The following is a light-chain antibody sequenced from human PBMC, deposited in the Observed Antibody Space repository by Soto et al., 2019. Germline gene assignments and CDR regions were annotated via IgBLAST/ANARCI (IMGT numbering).Light chain of an antibody. J-gene: IGKJ1*01. CDR1: HYVYSN. CDR3: QQYHNLWT. V-gene: IGKV3-15*01. Sequence: EIVMTQSPATLSVSPGDRATLSCRAGHYVYSNVAWFQQRPGQAPRLLIYRASTRATGTPARFSGSGSGTEFTLTITSLQSEDFALYYCQQYHNLWTFGQGTKVDIK. CDR2: RAS.